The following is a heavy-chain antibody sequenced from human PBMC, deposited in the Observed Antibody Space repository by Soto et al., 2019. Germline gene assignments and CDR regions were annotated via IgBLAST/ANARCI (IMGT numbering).Heavy chain of an antibody. CDR3: AGDSSGYSYDAFDI. J-gene: IGHJ3*02. D-gene: IGHD3-22*01. Sequence: EVQVLDSGGGLVKPGGSLRLSCAASRFTFSTYWMHWVRQAPGKGLVWVSRINSDGTGTSYADSVKGRITISRDNAKNTLYLQMNSLRSEDTAVYYCAGDSSGYSYDAFDIWGQGTMVTVSS. CDR1: RFTFSTYW. V-gene: IGHV3-74*02. CDR2: INSDGTGT.